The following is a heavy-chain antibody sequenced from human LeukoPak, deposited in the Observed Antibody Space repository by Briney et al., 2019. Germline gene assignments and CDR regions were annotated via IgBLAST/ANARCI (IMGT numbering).Heavy chain of an antibody. CDR2: INHSGST. CDR1: GGSFSGYY. V-gene: IGHV4-34*01. CDR3: ARVVIAAAGYYFDY. D-gene: IGHD6-13*01. Sequence: SETLSLTCAVYGGSFSGYYWSWIRQPPGKGLEWIGEINHSGSTNYNPSLKSRVTISVDTSKNQFSLKLSSVTAADTAVYYCARVVIAAAGYYFDYWGQGTLVTVSS. J-gene: IGHJ4*02.